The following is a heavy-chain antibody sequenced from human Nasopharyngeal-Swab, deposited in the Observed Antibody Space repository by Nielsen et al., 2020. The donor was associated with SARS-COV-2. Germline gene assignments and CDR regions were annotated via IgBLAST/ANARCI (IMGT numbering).Heavy chain of an antibody. V-gene: IGHV3-11*06. D-gene: IGHD3-22*01. Sequence: SCAASGFTFSDYYMSWIRQAPGKGLEWVSYISSSTSYTNYADSVKGRFTISRDNAKNSLYLQMNSLRAEDTAVYSCARDCPYYYDSSAYCQFDYWGQGTLVTVSS. J-gene: IGHJ4*02. CDR1: GFTFSDYY. CDR2: ISSSTSYT. CDR3: ARDCPYYYDSSAYCQFDY.